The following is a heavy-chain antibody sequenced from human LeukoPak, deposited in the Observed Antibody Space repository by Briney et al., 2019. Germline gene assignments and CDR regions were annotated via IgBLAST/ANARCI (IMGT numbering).Heavy chain of an antibody. Sequence: SETLSLTCSVSDVSVSTRDSYWGWIRQPPGKGLEGIGSIYHSGSTYYNPSLKSRVTISVDTSKNQFSLKLSSVTAADTAVYYCARDRNYYYGSGSYFDYWGQGTLVTVSS. V-gene: IGHV4-39*07. CDR3: ARDRNYYYGSGSYFDY. CDR1: DVSVSTRDSY. J-gene: IGHJ4*02. D-gene: IGHD3-10*01. CDR2: IYHSGST.